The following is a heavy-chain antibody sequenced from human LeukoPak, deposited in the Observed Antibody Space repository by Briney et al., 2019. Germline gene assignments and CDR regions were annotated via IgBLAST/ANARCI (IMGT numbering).Heavy chain of an antibody. V-gene: IGHV4-4*07. CDR2: VYNSGST. CDR3: ARDPRPDGFDI. CDR1: GGSISSYY. J-gene: IGHJ3*02. Sequence: SETLSLICTVSGGSISSYYWSWIRQPAGKGLEWIGRVYNSGSTNYNPSLKSRVTMSIDTSKNQFSLRLSSVTAADTAVYCCARDPRPDGFDIWGQGTMVTVSS.